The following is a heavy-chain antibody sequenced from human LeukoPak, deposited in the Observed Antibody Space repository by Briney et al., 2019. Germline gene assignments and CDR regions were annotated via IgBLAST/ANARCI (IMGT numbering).Heavy chain of an antibody. CDR1: GYTFTSYY. CDR2: INPSGGST. J-gene: IGHJ4*02. CDR3: ARGRNNYGDNDGFDY. V-gene: IGHV1-46*01. D-gene: IGHD4-17*01. Sequence: ASVKVSCKASGYTFTSYYMHWVRQAPGQGLEWMGIINPSGGSTSYAQKFQGRVTMTRDTSTSTVYMELSSLRSEDTTVYYCARGRNNYGDNDGFDYWGQGTLVTVSS.